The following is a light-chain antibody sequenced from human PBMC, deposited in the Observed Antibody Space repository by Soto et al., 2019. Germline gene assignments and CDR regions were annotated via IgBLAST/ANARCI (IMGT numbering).Light chain of an antibody. CDR3: SSYTASSTRV. J-gene: IGLJ3*02. Sequence: QSALTQPASVSGSPGQSITISCTGTSSDVGVYNYVSWYQQHPGKAPKLMIYDVSNRPSGVSNRFSGSKSGNTASLTISGRQAGDEADYDCSSYTASSTRVFGEGPQLTVL. CDR1: SSDVGVYNY. V-gene: IGLV2-14*01. CDR2: DVS.